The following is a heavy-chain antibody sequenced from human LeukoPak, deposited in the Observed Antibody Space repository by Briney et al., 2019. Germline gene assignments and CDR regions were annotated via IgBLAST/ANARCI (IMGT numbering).Heavy chain of an antibody. CDR1: GFTFSSYS. CDR3: ARGRGDSSGYYAY. CDR2: ISSSSSTI. V-gene: IGHV3-48*01. D-gene: IGHD3-22*01. J-gene: IGHJ4*02. Sequence: GGSLRLSCAASGFTFSSYSMNWVRQAPGKGLERVSYISSSSSTIYYADSVKGRFTISRDNAKNSLYLQMNSLRAEDTAVYYCARGRGDSSGYYAYWGQGTLVTVSS.